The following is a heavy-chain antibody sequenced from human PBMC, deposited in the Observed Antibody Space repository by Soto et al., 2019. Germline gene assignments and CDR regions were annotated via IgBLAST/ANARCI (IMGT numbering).Heavy chain of an antibody. D-gene: IGHD6-19*01. V-gene: IGHV3-7*01. Sequence: PGGSLRLSCAASGFTFSTYWMSWVRHSPGKGLEWVANINQDGSGKYYVDSVKGRFTISRDNAENSLSLQMNSLTAEDTAVYYCASHRSGWYGHFDYWGQGTVVTVSS. CDR1: GFTFSTYW. CDR3: ASHRSGWYGHFDY. J-gene: IGHJ4*02. CDR2: INQDGSGK.